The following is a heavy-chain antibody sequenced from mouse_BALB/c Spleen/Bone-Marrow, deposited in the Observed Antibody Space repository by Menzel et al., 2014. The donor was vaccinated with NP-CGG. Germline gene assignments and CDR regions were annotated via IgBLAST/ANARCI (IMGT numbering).Heavy chain of an antibody. CDR2: IHPSDSET. V-gene: IGHV1-74*01. CDR3: ARCGNYEGFAY. J-gene: IGHJ3*01. D-gene: IGHD2-1*01. Sequence: VQLQESGAELVRPGASVKLSCKASGYSFTNYWMNWVKQRPGQGLEWIGMIHPSDSETRLNQKFKDKATSSVDKSSSTAYMQLSGPTSEDSAVYYCARCGNYEGFAYWGQGTLVTVSA. CDR1: GYSFTNYW.